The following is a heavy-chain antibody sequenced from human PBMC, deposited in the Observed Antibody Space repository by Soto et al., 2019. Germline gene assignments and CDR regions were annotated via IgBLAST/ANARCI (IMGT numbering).Heavy chain of an antibody. CDR2: IYYSGST. J-gene: IGHJ4*02. D-gene: IGHD1-26*01. V-gene: IGHV4-39*01. Sequence: SGSLSLSSAVSGGTVNSSSYYWGWIRQPPGKGLEWIGSIYYSGSTYYNPSLKSRVTISVDTSKNQFSLKLSSVTAADTAVYYCARHDPLVGARLFDYWGQGTLVTVSS. CDR1: GGTVNSSSYY. CDR3: ARHDPLVGARLFDY.